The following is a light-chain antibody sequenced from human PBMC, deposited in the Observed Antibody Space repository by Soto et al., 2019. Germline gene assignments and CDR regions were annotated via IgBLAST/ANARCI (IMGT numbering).Light chain of an antibody. CDR1: QAIRND. J-gene: IGKJ1*01. CDR3: LQHNDYPRT. V-gene: IGKV1-17*01. CDR2: AAS. Sequence: DIQMTQSPSSLSASVGDRVTITCRASQAIRNDLAWYQQTPGKAPTRLIYAASILQSGVPSRFSGSGSGTEFTLTISSLQPEDFATYFCLQHNDYPRTFGQGTKLEMK.